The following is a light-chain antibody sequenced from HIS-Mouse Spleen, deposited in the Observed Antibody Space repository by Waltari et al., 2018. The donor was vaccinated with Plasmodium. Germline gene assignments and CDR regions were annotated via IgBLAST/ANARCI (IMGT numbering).Light chain of an antibody. CDR1: ELPQQS. V-gene: IGLV3-25*03. CDR2: KDS. J-gene: IGLJ2*01. Sequence: SYDLTQHPSVSVSPGQQARTTCSGAELPQQSTYSYQKKPGQPPVLVIYKDSERPSGIPERFSGSSSGTTVTLTISGVQAEDEADYYCQSADSSGTYVVFGGGTKLTVL. CDR3: QSADSSGTYVV.